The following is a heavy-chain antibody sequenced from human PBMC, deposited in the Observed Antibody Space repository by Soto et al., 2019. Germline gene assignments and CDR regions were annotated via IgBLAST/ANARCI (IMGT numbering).Heavy chain of an antibody. CDR3: ARAGTVTTSGGYYYYYMDV. Sequence: SPTLSLTCAISGDSVSSNSAAWNWIRQSPSRGLEWLGRTYYRSKWYNDYAVSVKSRITINPDTSKNQFSLQLNSVTPEDTAVYYCARAGTVTTSGGYYYYYMDVWGKGTTVTVSS. CDR2: TYYRSKWYN. V-gene: IGHV6-1*01. D-gene: IGHD4-17*01. CDR1: GDSVSSNSAA. J-gene: IGHJ6*03.